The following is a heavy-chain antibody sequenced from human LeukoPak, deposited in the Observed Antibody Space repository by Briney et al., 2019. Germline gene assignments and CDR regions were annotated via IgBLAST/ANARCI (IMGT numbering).Heavy chain of an antibody. D-gene: IGHD6-6*01. J-gene: IGHJ5*02. Sequence: PGGSLRLSCAASGFTFSSYSMNWVRQAPGKGLEWVSYISSSSSTIYYADSVKGRFTISRDNAKNSLYLQMNSLRAEDTAVYYCARQGPYSSSSIGDWFDPWGQGTLVTVSS. CDR3: ARQGPYSSSSIGDWFDP. CDR1: GFTFSSYS. CDR2: ISSSSSTI. V-gene: IGHV3-48*01.